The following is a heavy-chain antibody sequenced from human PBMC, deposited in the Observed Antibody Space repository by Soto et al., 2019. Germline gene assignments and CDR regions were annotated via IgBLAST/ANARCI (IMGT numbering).Heavy chain of an antibody. D-gene: IGHD3-10*01. CDR1: VGSISSSSYY. CDR2: IYYSGST. J-gene: IGHJ5*02. CDR3: ARQEITMVRAFNWFDP. V-gene: IGHV4-39*01. Sequence: SETLSLTCTVSVGSISSSSYYWGWIRQPPGKGLEWIGSIYYSGSTYYNPSLKSRVTISVDTSKNQFSLKLTSVTAADTAVYYCARQEITMVRAFNWFDPWGQGTLVTVSS.